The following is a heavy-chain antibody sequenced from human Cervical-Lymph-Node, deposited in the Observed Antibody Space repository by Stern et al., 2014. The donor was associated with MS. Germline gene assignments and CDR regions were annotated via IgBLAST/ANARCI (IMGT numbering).Heavy chain of an antibody. Sequence: QEQLVQSGAEVKKPGASVKVSCKASGYTFTGHYMHWVRQAPGQGLEWLGRINPVRGGTDYAQKFQGRVTMTRDTSITTAYMELSSLQSDDTAVYFCARDLGNWFDPWGQGTLVTVSS. V-gene: IGHV1-2*06. CDR2: INPVRGGT. J-gene: IGHJ5*02. CDR1: GYTFTGHY. D-gene: IGHD3-16*01. CDR3: ARDLGNWFDP.